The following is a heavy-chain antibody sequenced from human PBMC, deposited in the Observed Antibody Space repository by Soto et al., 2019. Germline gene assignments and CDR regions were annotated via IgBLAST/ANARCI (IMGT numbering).Heavy chain of an antibody. CDR1: GFTFSDYA. D-gene: IGHD6-19*01. V-gene: IGHV3-33*01. Sequence: QVQLVESGGGVVQPGRSLRLSCAASGFTFSDYAMHWARQAPGKGLEWVAVIWYDGSNKYYADSVKGRFTISRDNSKNTLYLQLSSLRAEDTAVYYCARETDSSGFDGMDVWGQGTTVTVSS. CDR3: ARETDSSGFDGMDV. J-gene: IGHJ6*02. CDR2: IWYDGSNK.